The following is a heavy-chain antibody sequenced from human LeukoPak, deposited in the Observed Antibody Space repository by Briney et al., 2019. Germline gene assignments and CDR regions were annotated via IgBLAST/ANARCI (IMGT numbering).Heavy chain of an antibody. J-gene: IGHJ5*02. CDR1: GGSFSGYY. CDR3: ARGPITIFGVVTVNWFDP. Sequence: PSETLSLTCAVYGGSFSGYYWSWIRQPPGKGLEWIGEINHSGSTNYNPSLKSRVTISVDTSKNQFSLKLSSVTAADTAVYYCARGPITIFGVVTVNWFDPWGQGTLVTVSS. D-gene: IGHD3-3*01. V-gene: IGHV4-34*01. CDR2: INHSGST.